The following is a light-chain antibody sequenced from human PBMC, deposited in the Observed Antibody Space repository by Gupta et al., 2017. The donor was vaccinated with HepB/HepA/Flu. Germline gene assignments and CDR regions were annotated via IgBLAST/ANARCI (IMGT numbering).Light chain of an antibody. CDR2: DAS. CDR1: QSVSTY. J-gene: IGKJ2*04. V-gene: IGKV3-11*01. CDR3: QQRSNWPLCS. Sequence: ELVLTPSPATLSLSPGDRATLSCRASQSVSTYLAWYQQKPGQAPRLLIYDASNRASGIPDRFSGSGSETDFTLTISRLEPEDFATYYCQQRSNWPLCSFGQGTKLE.